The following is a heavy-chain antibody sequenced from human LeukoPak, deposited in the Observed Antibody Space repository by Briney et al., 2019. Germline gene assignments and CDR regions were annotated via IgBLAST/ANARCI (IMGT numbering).Heavy chain of an antibody. CDR1: GGSISSYY. Sequence: SETLSLSCTVSGGSISSYYRSWIRQPPGKGLEWVGYIYTSGRTNYNTSPKSRVTTSEDTYKNTFSLQLSSVTAADTPVYYCESHHCYYDYWGQGTLVTVSS. CDR3: ESHHCYYDY. CDR2: IYTSGRT. J-gene: IGHJ4*02. V-gene: IGHV4-4*09.